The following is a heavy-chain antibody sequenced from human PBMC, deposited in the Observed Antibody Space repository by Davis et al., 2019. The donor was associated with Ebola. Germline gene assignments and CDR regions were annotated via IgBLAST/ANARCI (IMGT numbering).Heavy chain of an antibody. Sequence: GESLKISCAASGFTFSTYWMNWVRQVPGKGLEWVANINQDGSEKYYVASVKGRFTISRDNAKNSLYLQLNSLRAEDTAVYYCAREIEYYESLTGYFPDWGQGTLVTVSS. J-gene: IGHJ4*02. CDR2: INQDGSEK. V-gene: IGHV3-7*03. CDR1: GFTFSTYW. CDR3: AREIEYYESLTGYFPD. D-gene: IGHD3-9*01.